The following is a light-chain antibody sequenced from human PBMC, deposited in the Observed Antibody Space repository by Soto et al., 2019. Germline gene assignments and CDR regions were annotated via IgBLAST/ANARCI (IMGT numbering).Light chain of an antibody. CDR2: AGS. CDR3: QQSYSTPT. CDR1: QSISIY. Sequence: DIQMTQSPSSLSASVGDRVTITCRASQSISIYLNWYQQKPGKAPILLVYAGSSLQGGVPSRFGGSGSGTDFTLTITSLQPEDFATYYCQQSYSTPTFGGGTNVDI. V-gene: IGKV1-39*01. J-gene: IGKJ4*01.